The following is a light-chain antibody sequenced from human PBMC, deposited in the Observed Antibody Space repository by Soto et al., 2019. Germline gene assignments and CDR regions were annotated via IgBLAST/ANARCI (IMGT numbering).Light chain of an antibody. J-gene: IGKJ1*01. V-gene: IGKV1-17*02. CDR2: ATF. CDR3: LQFNSYPRT. Sequence: DIQMTQSPSSLSASVGARVTITCRASEDIRSDLGWYQQRPGRAPKRPIYATFTLQSGVPSRFSGSRSGTEFTLTISNLQPEDFATYDCLQFNSYPRTFGQGTKVDIK. CDR1: EDIRSD.